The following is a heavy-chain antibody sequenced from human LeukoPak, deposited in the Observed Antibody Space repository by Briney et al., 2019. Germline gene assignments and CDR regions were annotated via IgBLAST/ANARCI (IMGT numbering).Heavy chain of an antibody. CDR2: ISPDGSTT. J-gene: IGHJ4*02. D-gene: IGHD3-3*01. CDR1: GFTFSSYW. CDR3: ARDFDVWCAF. Sequence: GGSLRLSCAASGFTFSSYWMHWVRQAPGKGLVWVSRISPDGSTTGHADSVKGRFTLSRDNAKNTLYLQMSSLRAEDTALYYCARDFDVWCAFWGQGTLVTVSS. V-gene: IGHV3-74*01.